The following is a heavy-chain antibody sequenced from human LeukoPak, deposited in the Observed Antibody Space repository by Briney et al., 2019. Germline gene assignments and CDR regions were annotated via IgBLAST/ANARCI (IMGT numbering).Heavy chain of an antibody. J-gene: IGHJ5*02. Sequence: PGGSLRLSCAASGFTVSSNYMSWVRQAPGKGLEWVSVIYSGGSTYYADSVKGRFTISRDNSKNTLYLQMNSLRAEDTAVYYCARDPSITMVRGVIRWFDPWGQGTLVTVSS. CDR1: GFTVSSNY. D-gene: IGHD3-10*01. CDR3: ARDPSITMVRGVIRWFDP. CDR2: IYSGGST. V-gene: IGHV3-53*01.